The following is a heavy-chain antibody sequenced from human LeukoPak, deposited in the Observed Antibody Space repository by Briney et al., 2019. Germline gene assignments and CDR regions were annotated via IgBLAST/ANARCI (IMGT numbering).Heavy chain of an antibody. D-gene: IGHD4-11*01. Sequence: GASVKVSCKASGYTFTGYYMHWVRQAPGQGLEWMGWINPNSGGTNYAQKFQGWVTMTRDTSISTAYMELSRLRSDDTAVYYCARDRFSTVTLYYYYYGMDVWGQGTTVTVSS. CDR1: GYTFTGYY. J-gene: IGHJ6*02. V-gene: IGHV1-2*04. CDR3: ARDRFSTVTLYYYYYGMDV. CDR2: INPNSGGT.